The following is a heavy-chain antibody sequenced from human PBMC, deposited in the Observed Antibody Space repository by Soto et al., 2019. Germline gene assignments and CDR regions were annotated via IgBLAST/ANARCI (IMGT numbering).Heavy chain of an antibody. CDR1: GGTFSSYA. CDR2: IIPIFGTA. J-gene: IGHJ6*02. CDR3: ARLKHTAAGPYYYYGMDG. Sequence: SVKVSCKASGGTFSSYAISWVRQAPGQGLEWMGGIIPIFGTANYAQKLQGRVTITADESTSTAYMELSSLRSEDTAVYYCARLKHTAAGPYYYYGMDGWGQGTTVTVSS. D-gene: IGHD6-13*01. V-gene: IGHV1-69*13.